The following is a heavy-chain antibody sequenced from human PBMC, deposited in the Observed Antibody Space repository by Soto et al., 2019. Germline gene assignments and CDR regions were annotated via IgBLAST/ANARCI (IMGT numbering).Heavy chain of an antibody. CDR3: ARRLYNWNAFDY. CDR1: GGSISRYY. D-gene: IGHD1-20*01. J-gene: IGHJ4*02. CDR2: IYYSGST. Sequence: SETLSLTCTVSGGSISRYYWSWIRQPPGKGLEWIGYIYYSGSTNYNPSLKSRVTISVDTSKNQFSLKLSSVTAADTAVYYCARRLYNWNAFDYWGQGTLVTVSS. V-gene: IGHV4-59*01.